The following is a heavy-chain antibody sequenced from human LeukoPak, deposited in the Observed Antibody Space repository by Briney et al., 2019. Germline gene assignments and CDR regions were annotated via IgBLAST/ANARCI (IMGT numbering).Heavy chain of an antibody. J-gene: IGHJ4*02. Sequence: PSETLPLTCTVSGGSISSYYWSRIRQPPGKGLEWIGSIYYSGSTYYNPSLKSRVTISVDTSKSHFSLKLSSVTAADTAVYYCARRIAAPGPRYFDYWGQGTLVTVSS. D-gene: IGHD6-13*01. V-gene: IGHV4-59*05. CDR3: ARRIAAPGPRYFDY. CDR2: IYYSGST. CDR1: GGSISSYY.